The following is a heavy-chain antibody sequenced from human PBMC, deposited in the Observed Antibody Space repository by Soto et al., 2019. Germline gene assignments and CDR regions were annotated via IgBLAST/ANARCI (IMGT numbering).Heavy chain of an antibody. D-gene: IGHD3-22*01. CDR1: GYTFTAFA. Sequence: ASVKVSCKASGYTFTAFAIHWVRQAPGQQGQRLEWMGWINAGNGHTKYSQKFQGRVTITRDTSASTAYMELTSLRSEDTAVYYCARSSGFYYVDYWGQGTLVTVSS. CDR2: INAGNGHT. J-gene: IGHJ4*02. V-gene: IGHV1-3*01. CDR3: ARSSGFYYVDY.